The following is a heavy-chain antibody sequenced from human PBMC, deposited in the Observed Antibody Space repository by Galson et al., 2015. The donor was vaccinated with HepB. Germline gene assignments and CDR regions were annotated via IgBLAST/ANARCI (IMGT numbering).Heavy chain of an antibody. V-gene: IGHV4-34*01. D-gene: IGHD2-2*01. CDR2: INHSGST. Sequence: ETLSLTCAVYGGSFSGYYWSWIRQPPGKGLEWIGEINHSGSTNYNPSLKSRVTISVDTSKNQFSLKLSSVTAADTAVYYCARGTDPDQLRLSYYYYMDVWGKGTTVTVSS. CDR3: ARGTDPDQLRLSYYYYMDV. CDR1: GGSFSGYY. J-gene: IGHJ6*03.